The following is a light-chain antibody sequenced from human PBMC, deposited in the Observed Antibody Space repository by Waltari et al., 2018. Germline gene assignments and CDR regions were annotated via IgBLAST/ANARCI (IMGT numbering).Light chain of an antibody. J-gene: IGKJ1*01. CDR1: KRSGAS. V-gene: IGKV3-20*01. CDR2: STA. CDR3: QQYARSPPT. Sequence: EIVLTQSPGTLSLSPGDGATLSCRASKRSGASLAWYQQKPGQAPRVLIYSTASRAPGIPDRFSGSGSGTDFTLTISRLEPEDFAVYYCQQYARSPPTFGQGTKVAI.